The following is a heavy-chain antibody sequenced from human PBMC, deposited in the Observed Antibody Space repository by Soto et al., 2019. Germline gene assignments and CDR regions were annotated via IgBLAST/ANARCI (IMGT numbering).Heavy chain of an antibody. CDR3: AREGGSIAARPRNYYYGMDV. CDR2: ISWDGSNK. V-gene: IGHV3-43D*04. CDR1: GFTFDDYA. D-gene: IGHD6-6*01. J-gene: IGHJ6*02. Sequence: GGSLRLSCAASGFTFDDYAMHWVRQAPGKGLEWVSLISWDGSNKYYADSVKGRFTISRDNSKNTLYLQMNSLRAEDTAVYYCAREGGSIAARPRNYYYGMDVWGQGTTVTVSS.